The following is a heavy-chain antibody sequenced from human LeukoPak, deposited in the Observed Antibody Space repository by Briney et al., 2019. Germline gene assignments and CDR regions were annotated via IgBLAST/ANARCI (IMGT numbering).Heavy chain of an antibody. Sequence: GGSLRLSCVASGFTFNTCWMSWVRQAPGKGLEWVANIKEDGSAREYVDSVKGRFTICRDNDRNSVYLQMNSLRAEDTAVYYCAKPGYWGQGTLVTVSS. CDR2: IKEDGSAR. CDR3: AKPGY. J-gene: IGHJ4*02. V-gene: IGHV3-7*01. CDR1: GFTFNTCW.